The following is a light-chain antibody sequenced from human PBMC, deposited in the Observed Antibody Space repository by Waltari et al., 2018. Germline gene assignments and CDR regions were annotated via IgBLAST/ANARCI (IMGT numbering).Light chain of an antibody. CDR1: QSVLYSSNNKKY. CDR3: QQYYSTPPT. Sequence: DIVMTQSPDSSAVSLGERATINCKSRQSVLYSSNNKKYLAWYQQKPGQPPKLLIYWASTRESGVPDRFSGSGSGTDFTLTISSLQAEDVAVYYCQQYYSTPPTFGQGTKVEIK. V-gene: IGKV4-1*01. J-gene: IGKJ1*01. CDR2: WAS.